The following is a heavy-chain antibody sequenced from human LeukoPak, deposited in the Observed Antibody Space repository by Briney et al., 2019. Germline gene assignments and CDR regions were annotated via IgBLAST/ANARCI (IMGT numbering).Heavy chain of an antibody. Sequence: ASVKVSCQASGYSFTGYYMYWVRQAPGQGLEWMGWINPSSGGTNYAQKFQGRVTMTRDTSISIVYMESSRLKSDDTAVYYCARGGIVPGATADALEIWGQGTTVTVSS. V-gene: IGHV1-2*02. J-gene: IGHJ3*02. CDR2: INPSSGGT. CDR1: GYSFTGYY. CDR3: ARGGIVPGATADALEI. D-gene: IGHD2-2*01.